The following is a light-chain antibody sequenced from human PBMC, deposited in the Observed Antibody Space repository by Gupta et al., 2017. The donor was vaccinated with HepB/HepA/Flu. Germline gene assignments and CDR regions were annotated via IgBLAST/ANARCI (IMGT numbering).Light chain of an antibody. V-gene: IGLV2-8*01. CDR2: EVS. CDR3: SSYAGSNILV. J-gene: IGLJ2*01. CDR1: NSDVAGHNY. Sequence: SALPQPPSASGSPGPSVTISCTGTNSDVAGHNYVSWYQQHPGKAPKLIIYEVSKRPSGVPDRFSGSKSGNTASLTVSGLQAEDETDYYCSSYAGSNILVFGGGTKLTVL.